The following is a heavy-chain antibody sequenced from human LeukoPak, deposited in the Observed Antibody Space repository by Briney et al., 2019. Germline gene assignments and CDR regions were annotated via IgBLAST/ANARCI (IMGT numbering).Heavy chain of an antibody. Sequence: GGSLRLSCTASGFTFGDYAMSWIRQAPGKGLEWVSVIYSGGSTYYADSVKGRFTISRDNSKNTLYLQMNSLRAEDTAVYYCARVPPYYFDYWGQGTLVTVSS. D-gene: IGHD3-16*01. CDR3: ARVPPYYFDY. V-gene: IGHV3-53*01. CDR1: GFTFGDYA. CDR2: IYSGGST. J-gene: IGHJ4*02.